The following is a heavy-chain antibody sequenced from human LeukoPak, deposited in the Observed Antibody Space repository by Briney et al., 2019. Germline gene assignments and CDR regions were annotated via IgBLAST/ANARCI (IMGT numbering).Heavy chain of an antibody. CDR1: GFTFSSYA. V-gene: IGHV3-23*01. Sequence: GGSLRLSCAASGFTFSSYAMSWVRQAPGKGLEWVSGISDSGGSTYYADSVKGRCTISRDNSKNTASLQMNNLRAEDTAVYFCARHDSFIPYWGQGTLVTVTS. CDR2: ISDSGGST. CDR3: ARHDSFIPY. J-gene: IGHJ4*02. D-gene: IGHD3-16*02.